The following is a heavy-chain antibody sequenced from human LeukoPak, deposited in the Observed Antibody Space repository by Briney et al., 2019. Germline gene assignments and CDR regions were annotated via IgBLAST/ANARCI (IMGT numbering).Heavy chain of an antibody. CDR1: GFTFSDYY. CDR2: ISSSGSTI. Sequence: KPGGSLRLSCAASGFTFSDYYMSWVRQAPGKGLEWVSYISSSGSTIYYTDSVKGRFTISRDNAKNSLYLQMNSLRAEDTAVYYCASEPRRSHITADAFDIWGQGTMVTVSS. D-gene: IGHD3-10*01. V-gene: IGHV3-11*01. J-gene: IGHJ3*02. CDR3: ASEPRRSHITADAFDI.